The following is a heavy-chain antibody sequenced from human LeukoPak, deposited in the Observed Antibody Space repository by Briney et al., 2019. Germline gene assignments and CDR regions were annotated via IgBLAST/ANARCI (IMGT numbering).Heavy chain of an antibody. CDR1: DDSFSSHH. V-gene: IGHV4-59*11. J-gene: IGHJ3*02. CDR2: ISYIGST. D-gene: IGHD4-17*01. CDR3: ARDLVTVTKGFDI. Sequence: SETLPLTCAVSDDSFSSHHWTWIRQPPGKGLEWIGYISYIGSTNYNPSLKRRVTISIDTSKNQFSLKLTSVTAADTAVYYCARDLVTVTKGFDIWGQGTMVSVSS.